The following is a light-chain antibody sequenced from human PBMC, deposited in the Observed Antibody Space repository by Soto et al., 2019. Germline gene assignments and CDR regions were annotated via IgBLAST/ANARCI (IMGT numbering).Light chain of an antibody. CDR3: QQLNSYTPT. Sequence: GDRVTITCRASQRISSYLAWYQQKPGKAPKLLIYAASTLQSGVPSRFSGSGSGTDFTLTISSLQPEDFATYYCQQLNSYTPTFGQGTRLEIK. CDR2: AAS. V-gene: IGKV1-9*01. CDR1: QRISSY. J-gene: IGKJ5*01.